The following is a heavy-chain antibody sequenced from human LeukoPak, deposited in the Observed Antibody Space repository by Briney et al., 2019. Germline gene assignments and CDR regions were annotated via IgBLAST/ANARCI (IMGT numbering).Heavy chain of an antibody. J-gene: IGHJ3*02. V-gene: IGHV3-66*01. Sequence: GGSLRLSCAASGFTVSSNYMSWVRQAPGKGLEWVSVIYSGGSAYYADSVKGRFTISRDNSKNTLYLQMNSLRAEDTAVYYCARGYYYDSSGYVDAFDIWGQGTMVTVSS. CDR3: ARGYYYDSSGYVDAFDI. CDR2: IYSGGSA. CDR1: GFTVSSNY. D-gene: IGHD3-22*01.